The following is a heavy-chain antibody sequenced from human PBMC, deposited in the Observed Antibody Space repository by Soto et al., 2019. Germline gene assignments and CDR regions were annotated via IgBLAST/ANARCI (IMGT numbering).Heavy chain of an antibody. Sequence: GGSLRLSCVGSGFNVSSNYMSWVRQAPGRGLEWVSVIYGGGSTYYADSLKGRFTISRDNSKNTLYLQMNSLRAEDTAVYYCARREPYDFWGQGTLVTVSS. CDR3: ARREPYDF. J-gene: IGHJ4*02. CDR1: GFNVSSNY. V-gene: IGHV3-66*01. D-gene: IGHD3-3*01. CDR2: IYGGGST.